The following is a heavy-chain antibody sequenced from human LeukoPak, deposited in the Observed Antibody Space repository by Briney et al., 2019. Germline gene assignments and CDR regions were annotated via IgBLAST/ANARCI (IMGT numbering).Heavy chain of an antibody. Sequence: GASVKVSCKASGYTFTSYDINWVRQATGQGLEWMGWMNPDSGNMGYAQNFQGRVAMSRNTPNSTAYMELSSLTSEDTAVYYCARGRRGLCCANSFTPPYAFDVWGQGTVVTVSS. J-gene: IGHJ3*01. CDR2: MNPDSGNM. CDR3: ARGRRGLCCANSFTPPYAFDV. D-gene: IGHD4/OR15-4a*01. V-gene: IGHV1-8*01. CDR1: GYTFTSYD.